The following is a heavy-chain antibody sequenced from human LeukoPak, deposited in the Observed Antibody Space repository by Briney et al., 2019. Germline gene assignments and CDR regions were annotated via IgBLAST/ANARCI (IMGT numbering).Heavy chain of an antibody. CDR2: IRGDGTTK. CDR3: ARRFRD. V-gene: IGHV3-48*03. D-gene: IGHD5-24*01. CDR1: GLTFSGFE. J-gene: IGHJ4*02. Sequence: GGSLRLSCVGSGLTFSGFEMNWVRRAPGKGLEWVSHIRGDGTTKSYADSVKGRFTISRDNAKNSLYLQMNSLRAEDTAIYYCARRFRDWGQGTLVTVSS.